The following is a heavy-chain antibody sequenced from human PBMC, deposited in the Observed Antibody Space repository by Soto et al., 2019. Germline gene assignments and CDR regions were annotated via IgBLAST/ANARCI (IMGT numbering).Heavy chain of an antibody. CDR3: TRGGDAYKNGH. Sequence: SETLSLTCTVSGGSISSYYWSWIRQPPGKGLEWIGYIYYSGSANYNPSLKSRVTISVDTSKNQFSLKLTSVNAADTAVYYCTRGGDAYKNGHWGQGTLVTVSS. J-gene: IGHJ4*02. CDR2: IYYSGSA. D-gene: IGHD2-21*01. V-gene: IGHV4-59*01. CDR1: GGSISSYY.